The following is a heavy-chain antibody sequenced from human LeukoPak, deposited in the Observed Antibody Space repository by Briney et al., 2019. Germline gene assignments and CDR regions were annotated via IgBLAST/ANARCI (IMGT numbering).Heavy chain of an antibody. V-gene: IGHV1-18*01. CDR1: GYTFTSYG. CDR3: ARTGRYGSGTNAFDI. J-gene: IGHJ3*02. CDR2: INAYNGNT. D-gene: IGHD3-10*01. Sequence: ASVKVSCKASGYTFTSYGISWVRQAPGQGLEWMGWINAYNGNTNYAQKLQGRVTMTTDTSTSTAYMELRSLRSDDTAVYYCARTGRYGSGTNAFDIWGQGTMVTVSS.